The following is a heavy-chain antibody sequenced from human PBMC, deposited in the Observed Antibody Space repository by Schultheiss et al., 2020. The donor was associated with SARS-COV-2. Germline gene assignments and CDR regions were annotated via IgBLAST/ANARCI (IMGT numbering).Heavy chain of an antibody. CDR1: GGSISSYY. CDR2: IYYSGST. J-gene: IGHJ3*02. CDR3: ARDRARDYDFWSGYEDDAFDI. V-gene: IGHV4-59*12. Sequence: GSLRLSCTVSGGSISSYYWSWIRQPPGKGLEWIGYIYYSGSTNYNPSLKSRVTISVDTSKNQFSLKLSSVTAADTAVYYCARDRARDYDFWSGYEDDAFDIWGQGTMVTVSS. D-gene: IGHD3-3*01.